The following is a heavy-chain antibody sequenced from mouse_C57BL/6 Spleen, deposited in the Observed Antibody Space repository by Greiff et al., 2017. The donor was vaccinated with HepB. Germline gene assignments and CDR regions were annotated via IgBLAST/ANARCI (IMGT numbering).Heavy chain of an antibody. CDR2: ISDGGSYT. J-gene: IGHJ2*01. V-gene: IGHV5-4*03. Sequence: EVMLVESGGGLVKPGGSLKLSCAASGFTFSSYAMSWVRQTPEKRLEWVATISDGGSYTYYPDNVKGRFTISRDNAKNNLYLQMSHLKSEDTAMYYCARGGTTVVATGNYFDYWGQGTTLTVSS. CDR3: ARGGTTVVATGNYFDY. CDR1: GFTFSSYA. D-gene: IGHD1-1*01.